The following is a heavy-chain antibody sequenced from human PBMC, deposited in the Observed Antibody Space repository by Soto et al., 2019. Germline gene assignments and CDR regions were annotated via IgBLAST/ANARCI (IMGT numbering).Heavy chain of an antibody. J-gene: IGHJ4*02. CDR3: ARGASNWQYFDY. CDR2: FHYTGIS. V-gene: IGHV4-59*01. Sequence: GPGPFRTSETLSLTCTVSEGSIRGYYWSWIRQPPGKGLEWIGYFHYTGISNYNSSLKSRVTMSLDTSKNQFSLKLSSVSAADTAIYYCARGASNWQYFDYWGQGALVTVSS. CDR1: EGSIRGYY. D-gene: IGHD4-4*01.